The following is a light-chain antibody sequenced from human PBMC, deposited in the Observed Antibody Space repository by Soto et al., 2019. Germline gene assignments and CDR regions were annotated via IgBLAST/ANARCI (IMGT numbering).Light chain of an antibody. Sequence: EIVLPPSQGILSLAPVERSSLSFVSSQSISSSFLAWYQQKPGQAPRLLIYGASSRATGITDRFSGTGSETDFTLNISRLEPEDFAVYYCQQYDNSTITFGQGTRLRL. CDR3: QQYDNSTIT. J-gene: IGKJ5*01. V-gene: IGKV3-20*01. CDR2: GAS. CDR1: QSISSSF.